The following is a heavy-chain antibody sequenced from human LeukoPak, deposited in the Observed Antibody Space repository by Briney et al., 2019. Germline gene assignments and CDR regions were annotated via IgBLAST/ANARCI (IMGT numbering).Heavy chain of an antibody. CDR1: GGSIGSYY. V-gene: IGHV4-59*01. CDR2: TYYSGST. J-gene: IGHJ4*02. Sequence: SETLSLTCTVSGGSIGSYYWSWIRQPPGKGLEWIGYTYYSGSTNYNPSLKSRVTISVDTSKNQFSLKLSSVTAADTAVCYCARGYCSSTSCYSYFDYWGQGTLVTVSS. CDR3: ARGYCSSTSCYSYFDY. D-gene: IGHD2-2*02.